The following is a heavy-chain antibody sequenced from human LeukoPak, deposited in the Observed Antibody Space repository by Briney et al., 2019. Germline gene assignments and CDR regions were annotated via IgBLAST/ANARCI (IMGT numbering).Heavy chain of an antibody. J-gene: IGHJ4*02. CDR3: ARKGIFISAAATSFEF. CDR2: IYPCDSDT. Sequence: GESLKISCKGSGYSFTSYWIGGGRQMPGKGLGWMGIIYPCDSDTRYSPAFQGQVTISADKSISTVYLQWSSLKASGTAMYYCARKGIFISAAATSFEFWGQGTLVTVSS. D-gene: IGHD6-13*01. V-gene: IGHV5-51*01. CDR1: GYSFTSYW.